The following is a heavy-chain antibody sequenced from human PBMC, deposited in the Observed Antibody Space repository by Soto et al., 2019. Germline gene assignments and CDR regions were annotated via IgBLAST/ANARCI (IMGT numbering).Heavy chain of an antibody. CDR3: ARITYGSGSSRDY. D-gene: IGHD3-10*01. V-gene: IGHV3-30-3*01. J-gene: IGHJ4*02. CDR2: ISYDGSNK. CDR1: GFTFSSYA. Sequence: QVQLVESGGGVVQPGRSLRLSCAASGFTFSSYAMHWVRQAPGKGLEWVAVISYDGSNKYYADSVKGRFTISRDNSKNTLYLQMNSLRAEDTAVYYCARITYGSGSSRDYWGQGTLVTVSS.